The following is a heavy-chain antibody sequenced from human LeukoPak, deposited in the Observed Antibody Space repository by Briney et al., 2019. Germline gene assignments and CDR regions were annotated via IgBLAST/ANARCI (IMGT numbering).Heavy chain of an antibody. CDR2: IYYSGST. CDR1: GGSISSGGYY. Sequence: PSETLSLTCTVSGGSISSGGYYWSWIRQHPGKGLEWIGYIYYSGSTYYNPSLKSRVTISVDTSKNQFSLKLSSVTAADTAVYYCAREEPSSGGVDYWGQGTLVTVSS. D-gene: IGHD6-19*01. V-gene: IGHV4-31*03. J-gene: IGHJ4*02. CDR3: AREEPSSGGVDY.